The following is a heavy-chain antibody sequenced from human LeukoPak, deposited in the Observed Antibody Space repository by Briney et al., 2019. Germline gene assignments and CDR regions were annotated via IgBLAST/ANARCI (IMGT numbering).Heavy chain of an antibody. CDR1: GFTVSSNY. V-gene: IGHV3-53*01. CDR2: IYSGGST. D-gene: IGHD3-10*01. J-gene: IGHJ6*03. Sequence: PGGSLRLSCVASGFTVSSNYMSWVRQAPGKGLEWVSVIYSGGSTYYADSVKGRFTISRDNSENTLYLQMNSLRAEDTPVYYCASGSGSYRTPYYYMDVWGTGTTVTVSS. CDR3: ASGSGSYRTPYYYMDV.